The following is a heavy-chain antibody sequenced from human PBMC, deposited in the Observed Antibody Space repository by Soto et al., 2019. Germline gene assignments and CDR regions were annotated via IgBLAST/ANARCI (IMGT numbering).Heavy chain of an antibody. CDR3: ARVLYYGSGSYSPYGMDV. Sequence: QVQLVQSGAEVKKPGSSVKVSCKTSGVSFNNNGIGWVRQAPGHGLEWMGGVSPPFRTSNYARKFQGRIEITADASTGTVNMELSSLTSEDTAQYYCARVLYYGSGSYSPYGMDVWGQGTTVTVSS. D-gene: IGHD3-10*01. V-gene: IGHV1-69*01. CDR2: VSPPFRTS. CDR1: GVSFNNNG. J-gene: IGHJ6*02.